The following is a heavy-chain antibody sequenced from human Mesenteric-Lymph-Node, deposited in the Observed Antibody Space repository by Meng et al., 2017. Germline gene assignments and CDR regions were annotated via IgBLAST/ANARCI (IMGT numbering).Heavy chain of an antibody. D-gene: IGHD6-19*01. V-gene: IGHV1-8*03. CDR2: MNPNGGST. CDR1: EYTFTNYD. J-gene: IGHJ4*02. CDR3: ARDAGIAVAATQFDY. Sequence: ASVKVSCKASEYTFTNYDINWVRQATGQGLEWKGWMNPNGGSTGFAQKFQGRLTFTRNTSISTAYMELSSLRSEDTTVYYCARDAGIAVAATQFDYWGQGTLVTVSS.